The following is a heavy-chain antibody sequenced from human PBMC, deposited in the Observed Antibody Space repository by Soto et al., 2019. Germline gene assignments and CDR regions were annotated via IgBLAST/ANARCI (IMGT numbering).Heavy chain of an antibody. CDR2: IFHTGTA. J-gene: IGHJ3*02. CDR1: GASISGSNW. D-gene: IGHD4-17*01. Sequence: QVQLQDSGPGLVKPSGTLSLTCSVSGASISGSNWWSWVRQPPGKGLEWIGEIFHTGTANYNPSLKSRVTISVDISKNRFSLNLFSVTAADTAVYYCARVGPGATTVTTGAAFDIWGQGTMVTVSS. V-gene: IGHV4-4*02. CDR3: ARVGPGATTVTTGAAFDI.